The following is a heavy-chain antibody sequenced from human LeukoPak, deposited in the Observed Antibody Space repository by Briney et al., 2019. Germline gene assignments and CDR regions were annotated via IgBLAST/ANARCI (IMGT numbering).Heavy chain of an antibody. CDR2: ISGSGGST. CDR1: GFTFSSYA. CDR3: AKDASRITMTLGAFDI. V-gene: IGHV3-23*01. Sequence: GGSLRLSCAASGFTFSSYAMSWVRQAPGKGLEWVSAISGSGGSTYYSDSVKGRFTISRDNSKNTLYLQMNSLRAEDTAVYYCAKDASRITMTLGAFDIWGQGTMVTVSS. J-gene: IGHJ3*02. D-gene: IGHD3-22*01.